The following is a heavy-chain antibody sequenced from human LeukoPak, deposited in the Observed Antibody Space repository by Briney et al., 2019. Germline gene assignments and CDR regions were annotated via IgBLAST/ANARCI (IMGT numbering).Heavy chain of an antibody. Sequence: ASVKVSCKASGGTFSGYAINWVRQAPGQGLEWMGWINPNSGGTNYAQKFQGRVTMTEDTSTDTAYMELSSLRSEDTAVYYCATVQEPKTYYGMDVWGQGATVTVSS. CDR1: GGTFSGYA. D-gene: IGHD1-26*01. J-gene: IGHJ6*02. CDR2: INPNSGGT. CDR3: ATVQEPKTYYGMDV. V-gene: IGHV1-8*01.